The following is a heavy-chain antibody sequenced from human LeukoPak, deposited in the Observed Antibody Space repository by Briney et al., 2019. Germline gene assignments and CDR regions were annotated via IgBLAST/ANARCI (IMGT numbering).Heavy chain of an antibody. J-gene: IGHJ2*01. V-gene: IGHV3-21*01. CDR3: ARVEGGYKSPSWYFDL. CDR1: GFTFTRYS. CDR2: ISVSSSYI. Sequence: GGSLRLSCAASGFTFTRYSMNWVRQAPGTGLEWVSSISVSSSYIYYADSVKGRFTISRDNAKNSLDLQMNSLRAEDTAVYYCARVEGGYKSPSWYFDLWGRGTLVTVSS. D-gene: IGHD5-24*01.